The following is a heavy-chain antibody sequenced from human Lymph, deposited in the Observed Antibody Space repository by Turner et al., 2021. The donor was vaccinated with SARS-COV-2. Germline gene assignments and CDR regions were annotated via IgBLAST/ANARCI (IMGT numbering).Heavy chain of an antibody. Sequence: EVQLVESGGGLVQPGRSLRLSCAASGFTFDDYAMHWVREAPGKGLEWVSGINWSGGSIDYADSVKGRFTISRDNPKNSLYLQMNSLRAEDTAFYYCAKDLAGTYYSSFDYWGQGTLVTVS. CDR3: AKDLAGTYYSSFDY. D-gene: IGHD1-26*01. J-gene: IGHJ4*02. V-gene: IGHV3-9*01. CDR1: GFTFDDYA. CDR2: INWSGGSI.